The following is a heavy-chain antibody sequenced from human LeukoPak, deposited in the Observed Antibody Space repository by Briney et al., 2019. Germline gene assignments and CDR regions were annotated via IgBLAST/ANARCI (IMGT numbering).Heavy chain of an antibody. V-gene: IGHV3-30*04. CDR1: GFTFSNYG. Sequence: GGSLRLSCAASGFTFSNYGMHWVRQAPGKGLEWVAVISDDGSKIYYGDSVKGRFTISRDNSKNTLYLQMKSLGAEDTAVYFCARARYSGSRLVDYWGQGTLVTVSS. CDR3: ARARYSGSRLVDY. J-gene: IGHJ4*02. CDR2: ISDDGSKI. D-gene: IGHD1-26*01.